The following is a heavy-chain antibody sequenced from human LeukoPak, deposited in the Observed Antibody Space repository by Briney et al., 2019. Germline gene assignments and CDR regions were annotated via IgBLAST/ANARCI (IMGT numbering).Heavy chain of an antibody. CDR3: ATGVTAADLFDY. CDR2: FDPEDGET. Sequence: ASVKVSCKTSGYIFTNYHLHWVRQAPGQGLEWMGGFDPEDGETIYAQKFQGRVTMTEDTSTDTAYMELSSLRSEDTAVYYCATGVTAADLFDYWGQGTLVTVSS. V-gene: IGHV1-24*01. J-gene: IGHJ4*02. D-gene: IGHD2-15*01. CDR1: GYIFTNYH.